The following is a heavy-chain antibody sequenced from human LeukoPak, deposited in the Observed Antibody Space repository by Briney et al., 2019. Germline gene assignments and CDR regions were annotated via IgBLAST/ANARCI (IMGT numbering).Heavy chain of an antibody. J-gene: IGHJ6*03. Sequence: GASVKVSCKASGYIFTSYGISWVRQAPGQGLEWMGWISAYNGSTNYAQKLQGRVTMTTDTSTSTAYMELRSLRSDDTAVYYCARDFPDIVVVPAAISLYYYYYMDVWGKGTTVTVSS. CDR1: GYIFTSYG. CDR2: ISAYNGST. D-gene: IGHD2-2*02. V-gene: IGHV1-18*01. CDR3: ARDFPDIVVVPAAISLYYYYYMDV.